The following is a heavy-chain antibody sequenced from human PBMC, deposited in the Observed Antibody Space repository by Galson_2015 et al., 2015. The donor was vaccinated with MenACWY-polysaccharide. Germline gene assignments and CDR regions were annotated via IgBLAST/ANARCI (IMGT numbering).Heavy chain of an antibody. J-gene: IGHJ4*02. V-gene: IGHV3-11*04. Sequence: SLRLSCAASGFSLGAWYMSWIRQAPGKGLEWPSYISKSGDSIYYGDSVRGRFTISRGNAKNSLYLQMDSLRAEDTAVYYCARDAQRGYSGYDYFFDYWGQGTLVTVSS. CDR2: ISKSGDSI. CDR1: GFSLGAWY. CDR3: ARDAQRGYSGYDYFFDY. D-gene: IGHD5-12*01.